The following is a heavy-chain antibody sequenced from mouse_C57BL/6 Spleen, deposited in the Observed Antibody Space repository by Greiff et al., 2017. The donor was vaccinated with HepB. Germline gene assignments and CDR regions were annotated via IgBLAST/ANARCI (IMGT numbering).Heavy chain of an antibody. CDR1: GYTFTSYW. Sequence: DVKLQESGTVLARPGASVKMSCKTSGYTFTSYWMHWVKQRPGQGLEWIGAIYPGNSDTSYNQKFKGKAKLTAVTSASTAYMELSSLTNEDSAVYYCTRRDDYDGGDAMDYWGQGTSVTVSS. CDR2: IYPGNSDT. D-gene: IGHD2-4*01. V-gene: IGHV1-5*01. CDR3: TRRDDYDGGDAMDY. J-gene: IGHJ4*01.